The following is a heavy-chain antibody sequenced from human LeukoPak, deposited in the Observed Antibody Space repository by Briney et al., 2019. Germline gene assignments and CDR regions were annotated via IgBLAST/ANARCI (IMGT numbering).Heavy chain of an antibody. J-gene: IGHJ3*02. CDR1: GGSISSYY. D-gene: IGHD2-21*02. V-gene: IGHV4-59*01. CDR2: IYYSGST. Sequence: SETLSLTCTVSGGSISSYYWSWIRQPPGTGLEWIGYIYYSGSTNYNPSLKSRVTISVDTSKDQFSLKLSSVTAADTAVYYCARLAVCGGDCFAFDIWGQGTMVTVSS. CDR3: ARLAVCGGDCFAFDI.